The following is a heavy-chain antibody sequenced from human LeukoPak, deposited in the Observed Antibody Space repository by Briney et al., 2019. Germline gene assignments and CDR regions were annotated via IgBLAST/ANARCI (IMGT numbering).Heavy chain of an antibody. D-gene: IGHD2/OR15-2a*01. Sequence: SEALSLTCALCGGSFRGYYWSWLRQPPGKGRDEVGEINHSGSTNNNPSLKSRVTISVDTSKNQFSLKLSSVTAADTAVYYCARAYFPLQWRIFDYWGQGTLVTVSS. V-gene: IGHV4-34*01. J-gene: IGHJ4*02. CDR3: ARAYFPLQWRIFDY. CDR1: GGSFRGYY. CDR2: INHSGST.